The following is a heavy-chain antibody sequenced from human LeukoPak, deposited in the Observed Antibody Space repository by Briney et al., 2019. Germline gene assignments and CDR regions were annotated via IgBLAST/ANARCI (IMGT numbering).Heavy chain of an antibody. CDR2: IYYSGST. CDR3: AADLQAFAFDI. CDR1: GGSISSGGYY. Sequence: SETLSLTCTVSGGSISSGGYYWSWIRQHPGKGLEWIGYIYYSGSTFHNPSLKSRVTISVDKSKNQFSLKLKSVTAADTAVYYCAADLQAFAFDIWGQGTMVTVSS. V-gene: IGHV4-31*03. D-gene: IGHD3-3*02. J-gene: IGHJ3*02.